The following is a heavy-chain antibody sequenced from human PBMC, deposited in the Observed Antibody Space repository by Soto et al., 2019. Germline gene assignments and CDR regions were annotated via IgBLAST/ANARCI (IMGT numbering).Heavy chain of an antibody. CDR1: GFNFGGYA. V-gene: IGHV3-23*01. Sequence: KLLESGGQLIQPGGSLRLSCAGTGFNFGGYAMSWVRQAPGKGLEWVSTLSGDGSRAYYADSVRGRFTVSRDNSKSTLYLRMNSLRADDTAIYYCAKRGGYAIYFYDSWGQGTLVTVSS. D-gene: IGHD3-16*01. CDR2: LSGDGSRA. CDR3: AKRGGYAIYFYDS. J-gene: IGHJ4*02.